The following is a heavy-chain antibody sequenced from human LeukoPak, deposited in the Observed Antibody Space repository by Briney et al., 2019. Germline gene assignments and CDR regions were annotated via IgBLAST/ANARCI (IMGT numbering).Heavy chain of an antibody. J-gene: IGHJ4*02. CDR1: GFTYSSYA. CDR2: ISYDGSNK. CDR3: ARVSTVTTWDY. D-gene: IGHD4-17*01. Sequence: GGSLRLSCAASGFTYSSYAMHWVRQAPGKGLGWVAVISYDGSNKYYADSVKGRFTISRDNSKNTLYLQMNSLRAEDTAVYYCARVSTVTTWDYWGQGTLVTVSS. V-gene: IGHV3-30-3*01.